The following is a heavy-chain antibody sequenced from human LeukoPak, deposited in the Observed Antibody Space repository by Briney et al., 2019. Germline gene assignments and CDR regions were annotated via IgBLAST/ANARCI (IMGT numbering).Heavy chain of an antibody. CDR1: GGSISNYY. D-gene: IGHD6-19*01. CDR3: ARLHPQYSSGWY. V-gene: IGHV4-59*12. Sequence: SETLSLTCTVSGGSISNYYWSWIRQPPGKGLEWIGYINYSGSINYNPSLKSRVTISLDTSKNQFSLRLSSVTAADTAVYYCARLHPQYSSGWYWGQGTLVTVSS. J-gene: IGHJ4*02. CDR2: INYSGSI.